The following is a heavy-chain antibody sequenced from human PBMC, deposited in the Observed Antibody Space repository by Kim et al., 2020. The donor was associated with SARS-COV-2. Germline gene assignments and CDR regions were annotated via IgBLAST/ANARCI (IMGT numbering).Heavy chain of an antibody. Sequence: GGSLRLSCAASGFTFSSYWMHWVRQAPGKGLVWVSRINSDGSSTSYADSVKGRFTISRDNAKNTLYLQMNSLRAEDTAVYYCASPNYVWGSYRYYYGMDVWGQGTTVTVSS. CDR1: GFTFSSYW. D-gene: IGHD3-16*02. CDR3: ASPNYVWGSYRYYYGMDV. J-gene: IGHJ6*02. CDR2: INSDGSST. V-gene: IGHV3-74*01.